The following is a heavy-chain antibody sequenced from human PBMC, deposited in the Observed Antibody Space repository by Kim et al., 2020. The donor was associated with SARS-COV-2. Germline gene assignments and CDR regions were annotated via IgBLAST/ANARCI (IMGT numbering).Heavy chain of an antibody. V-gene: IGHV4-59*13. D-gene: IGHD2-21*01. CDR1: GGSISSDY. J-gene: IGHJ3*02. CDR3: SSQHNGSCGAIDI. CDR2: ISYNCST. Sequence: SETLSLTCTVSGGSISSDYCSWIRQRPGTGLEWVGYISYNCSTNNKHSLTSQITITVYTAKNQYSLSLNLWTATAAAVDDCSSQHNGSCGAIDIW.